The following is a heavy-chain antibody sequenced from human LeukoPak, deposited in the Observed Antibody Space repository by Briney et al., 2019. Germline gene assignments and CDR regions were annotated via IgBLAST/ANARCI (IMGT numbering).Heavy chain of an antibody. D-gene: IGHD1-1*01. CDR3: AKALLSDPRTLDYFDY. Sequence: PGGSLRLSCAASGFTLNTYTMSWVRQPPGKGLEWVSVISGSSGSTYYADSVKGRFTMSRDNSKNTLFLQINNLRAEDTAVYYCAKALLSDPRTLDYFDYWGQGTLVTVSS. J-gene: IGHJ4*02. V-gene: IGHV3-23*01. CDR2: ISGSSGST. CDR1: GFTLNTYT.